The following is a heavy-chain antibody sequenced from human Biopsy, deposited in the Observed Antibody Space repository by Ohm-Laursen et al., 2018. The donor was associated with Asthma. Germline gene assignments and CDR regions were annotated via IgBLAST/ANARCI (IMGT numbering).Heavy chain of an antibody. V-gene: IGHV3-30*03. CDR1: GFTLSTYG. Sequence: SLRLSCTASGFTLSTYGMHWVRQAPGKGLEWVAYIAWDGINSYYADSVKGRFTISRDNSRNTLYLQKNSLRADDTAVYYCARAGESDLVGGLDVWGQGTTVIVSS. J-gene: IGHJ6*02. CDR2: IAWDGINS. D-gene: IGHD2-21*01. CDR3: ARAGESDLVGGLDV.